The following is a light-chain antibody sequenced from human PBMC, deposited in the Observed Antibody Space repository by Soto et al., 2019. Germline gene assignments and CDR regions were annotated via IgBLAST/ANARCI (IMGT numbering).Light chain of an antibody. J-gene: IGKJ1*01. V-gene: IGKV1-5*01. CDR2: DAS. CDR1: QTISFS. Sequence: DIQMTQSPSTLSASVVDRVTITCLASQTISFSLAWYQQKPGKAPKLLIYDASTLQSGVPSRFSGSGSGTEFSLTISSLQPDDFATYYCQQYNTYSFGQGTKVDI. CDR3: QQYNTYS.